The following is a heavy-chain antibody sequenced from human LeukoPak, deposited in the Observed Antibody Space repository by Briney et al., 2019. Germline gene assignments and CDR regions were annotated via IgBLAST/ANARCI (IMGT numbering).Heavy chain of an antibody. CDR2: IYYSGST. CDR3: ATSTLYYDSSGYYCNDAFDS. V-gene: IGHV4-59*01. J-gene: IGHJ3*02. D-gene: IGHD3-22*01. CDR1: GGSISSYY. Sequence: LETLCLTCTVSGGSISSYYWSWIRQPPGKGLEWIGYIYYSGSTNYNPSLKSRVTISVYPSKNQFSLKLSTVTAADTAVYYCATSTLYYDSSGYYCNDAFDSWGQGRIVSVSS.